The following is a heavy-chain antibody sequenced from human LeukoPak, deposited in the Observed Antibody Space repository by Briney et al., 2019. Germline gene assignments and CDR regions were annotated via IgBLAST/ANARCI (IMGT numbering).Heavy chain of an antibody. V-gene: IGHV4-4*07. CDR3: AREACTYSQLLYLCWFDP. CDR2: IYTSGST. Sequence: PSETLSLTCTVSGGSISSYYWSWIRQPAGKGLEWIGRIYTSGSTNYNPSLKSRVTMSVDTSKNQFSLKLSSVTAADTAVYYCAREACTYSQLLYLCWFDPWGQGTLVTVSS. D-gene: IGHD2-2*02. J-gene: IGHJ5*02. CDR1: GGSISSYY.